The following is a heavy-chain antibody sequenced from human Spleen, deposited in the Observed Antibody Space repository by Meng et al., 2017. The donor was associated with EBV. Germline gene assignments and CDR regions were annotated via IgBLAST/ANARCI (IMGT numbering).Heavy chain of an antibody. V-gene: IGHV4-34*01. CDR2: INHSGNT. CDR1: GGSFSGYY. Sequence: QVQLQQWGAGLLKPSETLFLTCAVDGGSFSGYYWSWIRQSPGKGLQWIGEINHSGNTIFNPSLKSRVTISVDTSKLQFSLNLTSVTAADTAVYYCARGSGDYLKLDCFDPWGQGTLVTVSS. CDR3: ARGSGDYLKLDCFDP. J-gene: IGHJ5*02. D-gene: IGHD4-17*01.